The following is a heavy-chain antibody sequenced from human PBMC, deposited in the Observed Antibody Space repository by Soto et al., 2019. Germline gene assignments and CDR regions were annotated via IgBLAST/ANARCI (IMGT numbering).Heavy chain of an antibody. J-gene: IGHJ4*02. D-gene: IGHD5-12*01. Sequence: GGSLRLSCAASGFTFDDYAMHWVRQAPGKGLEWVSGISWNSGSIGYADSVKGRFTISRDNDKNSLYLQMNSLRAEDTALYYCERLGTRDGYNFWGQGTPVTFSS. V-gene: IGHV3-9*01. CDR2: ISWNSGSI. CDR3: ERLGTRDGYNF. CDR1: GFTFDDYA.